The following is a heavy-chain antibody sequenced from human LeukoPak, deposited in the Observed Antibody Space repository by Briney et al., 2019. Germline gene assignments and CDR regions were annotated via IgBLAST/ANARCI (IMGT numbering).Heavy chain of an antibody. J-gene: IGHJ1*01. D-gene: IGHD3-9*01. CDR2: ISGSGGST. Sequence: GGSLRLSCVASGFTFGSYAMSWVRQAPGKGLEWVSGISGSGGSTYYADSVKGRFTISRDNSKNTLYLQMNSLRAEDTAVYYCARDGHYDILTGYFQDWGQGTLVTVSS. V-gene: IGHV3-23*01. CDR3: ARDGHYDILTGYFQD. CDR1: GFTFGSYA.